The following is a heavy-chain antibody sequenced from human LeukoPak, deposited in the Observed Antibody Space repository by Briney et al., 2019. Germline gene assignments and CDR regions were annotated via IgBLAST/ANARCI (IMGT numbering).Heavy chain of an antibody. CDR3: ARGEQWLDY. Sequence: GGSLRLSCAASGFTFSSYAMHWVRQAPGKGLEYVSAFSSNGGSTYYANSVKGRFTISRDNSKNTLYLQMGSLRAEDMAVYYCARGEQWLDYWGQGTLVTVSS. V-gene: IGHV3-64*01. CDR1: GFTFSSYA. J-gene: IGHJ4*02. D-gene: IGHD6-19*01. CDR2: FSSNGGST.